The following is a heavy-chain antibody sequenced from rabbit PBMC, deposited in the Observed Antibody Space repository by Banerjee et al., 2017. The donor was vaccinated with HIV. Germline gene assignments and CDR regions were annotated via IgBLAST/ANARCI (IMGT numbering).Heavy chain of an antibody. Sequence: QEQLVESGGGLVQPEGSLTLTCKASGFDFSSNAMCWVRQAPGKGLEWIACIYVGSNGNTYYASWAKGRFTISKTSSTTVTLQMTSLTAADTATYFFARSLYNDIGGYRTFDPWGPGTLVTVS. CDR2: IYVGSNGNT. J-gene: IGHJ2*01. CDR3: ARSLYNDIGGYRTFDP. V-gene: IGHV1S45*01. D-gene: IGHD7-1*01. CDR1: GFDFSSNA.